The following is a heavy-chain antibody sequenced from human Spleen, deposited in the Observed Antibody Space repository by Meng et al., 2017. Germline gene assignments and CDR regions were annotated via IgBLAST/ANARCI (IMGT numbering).Heavy chain of an antibody. CDR3: ARATTVVTPGEDDAFDI. J-gene: IGHJ3*02. D-gene: IGHD4-23*01. CDR2: ISSSGSTI. CDR1: GFTFSSYE. Sequence: GGSLRLSCAASGFTFSSYEMNWVRQAPGKGLEWVSYISSSGSTIYYADSVKGRFTISRDNAKNSLYLQMNSLRAEDTAVYYCARATTVVTPGEDDAFDIWGQGTMVTVSS. V-gene: IGHV3-48*03.